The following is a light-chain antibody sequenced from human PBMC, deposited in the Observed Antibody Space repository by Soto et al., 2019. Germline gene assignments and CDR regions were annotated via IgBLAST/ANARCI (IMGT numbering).Light chain of an antibody. Sequence: EIVMTQSPATLSVSPGERATLSCRASQSLSSNLAWYQQKPDQAPRLLIYGASTRATGIPARFSGSGSGTEFTLTISSLQSEDFAVYYCQQCNNWPLTFGGGTKVEIK. V-gene: IGKV3-15*01. CDR2: GAS. CDR3: QQCNNWPLT. CDR1: QSLSSN. J-gene: IGKJ4*01.